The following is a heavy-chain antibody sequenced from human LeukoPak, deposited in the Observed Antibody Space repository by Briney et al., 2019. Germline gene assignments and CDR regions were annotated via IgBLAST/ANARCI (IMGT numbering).Heavy chain of an antibody. CDR2: ISWNSAGI. D-gene: IGHD1-26*01. CDR3: AKAGGGSRYNWFDA. Sequence: GRSLSLSCAASGFTFKDYAMPWVRQAPGTGLEWVLGISWNSAGIGYADSVKGRFTISRDNAKNSLYLQMNNLRPEDTAFYYCAKAGGGSRYNWFDAWGQGTLVTVSS. CDR1: GFTFKDYA. V-gene: IGHV3-9*01. J-gene: IGHJ5*02.